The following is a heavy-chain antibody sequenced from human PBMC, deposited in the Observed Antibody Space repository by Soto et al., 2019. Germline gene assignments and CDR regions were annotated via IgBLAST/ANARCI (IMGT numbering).Heavy chain of an antibody. V-gene: IGHV3-15*07. CDR3: TTDPGIAVAGTTGRDFDY. CDR1: GFTFSNAW. Sequence: GGSLRLSCAASGFTFSNAWRNWVRQAPGKGLEWVGRIKSKTDGGTTDYAAPVKGRFTISRDDSKNTLYLQMNSLKTEDTAVYYCTTDPGIAVAGTTGRDFDYWGQGTLVTVSS. J-gene: IGHJ4*02. D-gene: IGHD6-19*01. CDR2: IKSKTDGGTT.